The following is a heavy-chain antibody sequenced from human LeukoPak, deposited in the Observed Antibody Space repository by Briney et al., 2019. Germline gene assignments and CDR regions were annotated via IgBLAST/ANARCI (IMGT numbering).Heavy chain of an antibody. D-gene: IGHD2-21*02. J-gene: IGHJ6*03. CDR1: GGSISSGGYY. Sequence: PSETLSLTCTVSGGSISSGGYYWSWIRQPPGKGLEWIGYIYHSGSTYYNPSLKSRVTISVDRSKNQFSLKLSSVTAADTAVYYCARDQVTPPHRSGMDVWGKGTTVTVSS. V-gene: IGHV4-30-2*01. CDR3: ARDQVTPPHRSGMDV. CDR2: IYHSGST.